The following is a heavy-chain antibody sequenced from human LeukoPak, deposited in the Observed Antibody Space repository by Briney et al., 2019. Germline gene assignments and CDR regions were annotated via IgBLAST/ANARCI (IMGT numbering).Heavy chain of an antibody. CDR2: ISSSSSYI. Sequence: PGGSLRLSCAASGFTFSSYSMNWVRQAPGKGLEWVSSISSSSSYIYYADSVKGRFTISRDNAKNSLYLQMNSLRAEDTAVYYCASRAAAGTGDWFDPWGQGTLVTVSS. CDR1: GFTFSSYS. CDR3: ASRAAAGTGDWFDP. D-gene: IGHD6-13*01. J-gene: IGHJ5*02. V-gene: IGHV3-21*01.